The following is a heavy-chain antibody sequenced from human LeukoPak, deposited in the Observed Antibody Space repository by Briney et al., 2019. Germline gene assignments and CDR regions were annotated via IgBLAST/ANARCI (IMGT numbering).Heavy chain of an antibody. V-gene: IGHV3-53*01. CDR2: IYSGGST. J-gene: IGHJ4*02. D-gene: IGHD2-2*01. Sequence: GGSLRLSCAASGFTVSSNYMSWVRQAPGKGLEWVSVIYSGGSTYYADPVKGRFTISRDNSKNTLYLQMNSLRAEDTAVYYCARGAIPSLEYYFDYWGQGTLATVSS. CDR1: GFTVSSNY. CDR3: ARGAIPSLEYYFDY.